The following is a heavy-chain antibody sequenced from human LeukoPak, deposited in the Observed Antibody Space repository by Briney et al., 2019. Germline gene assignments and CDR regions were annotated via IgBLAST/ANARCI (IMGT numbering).Heavy chain of an antibody. J-gene: IGHJ2*01. D-gene: IGHD1-1*01. CDR3: AKAPRGYHWYFDL. CDR2: IGGGGVST. CDR1: GFTFGNFA. V-gene: IGHV3-23*01. Sequence: PGGSLRLSCAASGFTFGNFAMSWVRQAPGKGLEWVSTIGGGGVSTYHADSAKGRFTISRDNSMNTLYLQLNSLRAEDTAVYYCAKAPRGYHWYFDLWGRGTLVTVSS.